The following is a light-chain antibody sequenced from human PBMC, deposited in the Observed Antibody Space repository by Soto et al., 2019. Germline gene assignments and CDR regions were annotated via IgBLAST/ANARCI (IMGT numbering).Light chain of an antibody. CDR2: TNSDGSH. J-gene: IGLJ2*01. V-gene: IGLV4-69*01. CDR1: SRHSNYA. CDR3: QTWDTGINVI. Sequence: QSVLTQSPSASASLGASVRLTCTLSSRHSNYAIAWHHQQPQKGPRYLMKTNSDGSHNKGYAITDRFSGSSSGAERYLTISSLQSEDEGDYYCQTWDTGINVIFGGGPKLTVL.